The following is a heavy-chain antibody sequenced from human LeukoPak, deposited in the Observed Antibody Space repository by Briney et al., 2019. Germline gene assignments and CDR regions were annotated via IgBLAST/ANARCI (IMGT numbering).Heavy chain of an antibody. V-gene: IGHV3-73*01. Sequence: GGSLKLSCSASGFTLSDSAMHWVRQASGKGLEWVGHIRSKAQNYATAYAASVRGRFTISRDDSKNTAYLQMNSLKTEDTAVYYCSGWKGGDDCWGQGALVTVSS. D-gene: IGHD1-1*01. J-gene: IGHJ4*02. CDR3: SGWKGGDDC. CDR2: IRSKAQNYAT. CDR1: GFTLSDSA.